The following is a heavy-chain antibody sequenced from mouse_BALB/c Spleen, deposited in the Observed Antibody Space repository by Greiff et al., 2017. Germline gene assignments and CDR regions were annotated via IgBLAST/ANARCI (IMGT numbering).Heavy chain of an antibody. J-gene: IGHJ3*01. V-gene: IGHV5-15*02. CDR1: GFTFSDYG. Sequence: EVQLVESGGGLVQPGGSRKLSCAASGFTFSDYGMAWVRQAPGKGPEWVAFISNLAYSIYYADTVTGRFTISRENAKNTLYLEMSSLRSEDTAMYYCARDNYGSSHAWFAYWGQGTLVTVSA. CDR3: ARDNYGSSHAWFAY. D-gene: IGHD1-1*01. CDR2: ISNLAYSI.